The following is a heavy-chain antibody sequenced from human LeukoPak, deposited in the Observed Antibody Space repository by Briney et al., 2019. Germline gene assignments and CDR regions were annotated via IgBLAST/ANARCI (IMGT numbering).Heavy chain of an antibody. CDR1: GFSLSTSGMC. Sequence: ESGPTLVNPTQTLTLTCSFSGFSLSTSGMCVSWIRQPPGKALEWLARIDWDDDKYYSTSLRTRLTISKDTSKNQVVLTMTNLDPVDTATYYCARIRRIEVAGRASHYFDDWGQGTLVTVSS. V-gene: IGHV2-70*11. D-gene: IGHD6-19*01. CDR3: ARIRRIEVAGRASHYFDD. J-gene: IGHJ4*02. CDR2: IDWDDDK.